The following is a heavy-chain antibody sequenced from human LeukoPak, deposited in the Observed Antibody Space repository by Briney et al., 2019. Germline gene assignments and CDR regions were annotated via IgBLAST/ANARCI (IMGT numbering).Heavy chain of an antibody. CDR3: AKDMLHCSSTSCAPASYYDSSGPLDY. D-gene: IGHD2-2*01. Sequence: GGSLGLSCAASGFTFSSYWMSWVRQAPGKGLEWVSSISSSRLYIYCADAVKGRFTISRDNAKNSLYLQMNSLRAEDTALYYCAKDMLHCSSTSCAPASYYDSSGPLDYWGQGTLVTVSS. CDR1: GFTFSSYW. J-gene: IGHJ4*02. CDR2: ISSSRLYI. V-gene: IGHV3-21*04.